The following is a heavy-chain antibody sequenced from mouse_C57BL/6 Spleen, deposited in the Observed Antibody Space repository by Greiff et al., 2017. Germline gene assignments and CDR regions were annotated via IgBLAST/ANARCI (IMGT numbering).Heavy chain of an antibody. J-gene: IGHJ3*01. Sequence: VKLQQPGAELVMPGASVKLSCKASGYTFTSYWMHWVKQRPGQGLEWIGEIDPSDSYTNYNQKFKGKSTLTVEKSSSTAYMQLSSLTSEDSAVYYCARNYYGSSRAWFAYWGQGTLVTVSA. CDR1: GYTFTSYW. V-gene: IGHV1-69*01. CDR2: IDPSDSYT. CDR3: ARNYYGSSRAWFAY. D-gene: IGHD1-1*01.